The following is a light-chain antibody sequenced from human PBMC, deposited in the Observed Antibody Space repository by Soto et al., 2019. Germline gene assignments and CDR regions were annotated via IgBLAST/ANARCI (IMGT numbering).Light chain of an antibody. V-gene: IGKV1-39*01. CDR2: DAS. J-gene: IGKJ1*01. Sequence: DIQMTQSPSSLSASVGDRVTITCRASQTISTSLSWYQQKPGKAPKFLIYDASSLQSGVPLRFSGSGSGTEFTLTIRGLQPEDFATYYCLQSFAPPWTFGQGTKVEIK. CDR1: QTISTS. CDR3: LQSFAPPWT.